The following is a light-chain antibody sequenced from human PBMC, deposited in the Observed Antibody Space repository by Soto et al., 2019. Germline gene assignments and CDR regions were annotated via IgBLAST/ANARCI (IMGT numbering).Light chain of an antibody. CDR2: DAS. CDR1: QSIDNW. V-gene: IGKV1-5*01. CDR3: QHYNGYPDT. J-gene: IGKJ2*01. Sequence: DIQMTQSPSPLSASIGDRVTITCRASQSIDNWLAWYPQKPGKAPQLLIYDASRAKTGVPSRFTASGSGTEFTLTINPLQADDSATYFCQHYNGYPDTFGPGTKVDIK.